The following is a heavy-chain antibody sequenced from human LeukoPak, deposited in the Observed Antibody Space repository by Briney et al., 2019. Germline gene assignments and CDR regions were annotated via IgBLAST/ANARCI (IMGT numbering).Heavy chain of an antibody. J-gene: IGHJ6*02. CDR1: GGSISSYY. D-gene: IGHD2-2*01. CDR2: IYYSGST. Sequence: SETLSLTCTVSGGSISSYYWSWIRQPPGKGLEWIGYIYYSGSTNYNPSLKSRVTISVDTSKNQFSLELSSVTAADTAVYYCARDRVVVVPAATQNYYYYGMDVWGQGTTVTVSS. CDR3: ARDRVVVVPAATQNYYYYGMDV. V-gene: IGHV4-59*01.